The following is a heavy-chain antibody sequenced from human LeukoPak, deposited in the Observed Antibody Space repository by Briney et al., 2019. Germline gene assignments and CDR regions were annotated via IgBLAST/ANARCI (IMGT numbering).Heavy chain of an antibody. CDR2: IWYDGSNK. D-gene: IGHD6-13*01. CDR3: ARDLFDSSSTNWFDP. CDR1: GFTFSSYV. Sequence: GGSLRLSCAASGFTFSSYVMHWVRQAPGKGLEWVALIWYDGSNKYYADSVKGRFTISRDNSKNTLYLQMNSLRAEDTAVYYCARDLFDSSSTNWFDPWGQGTLVTVSS. V-gene: IGHV3-33*01. J-gene: IGHJ5*02.